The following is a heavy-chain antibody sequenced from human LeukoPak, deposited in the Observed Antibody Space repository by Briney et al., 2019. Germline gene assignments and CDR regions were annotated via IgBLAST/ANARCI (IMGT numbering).Heavy chain of an antibody. J-gene: IGHJ4*02. Sequence: SETLSLTCAVYGGSFSGYYWSWIRQPPGKGLEWIGEINHSGSTNYNPSLKSRVTISVDTSKNQFSLKLSSVTAADTAVYYCTRAGRYYDPFDYWGQGTLVTVSS. CDR2: INHSGST. CDR3: TRAGRYYDPFDY. CDR1: GGSFSGYY. D-gene: IGHD3-22*01. V-gene: IGHV4-34*01.